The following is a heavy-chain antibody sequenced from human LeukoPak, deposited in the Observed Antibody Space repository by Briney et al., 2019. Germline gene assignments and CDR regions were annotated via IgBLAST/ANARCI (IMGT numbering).Heavy chain of an antibody. CDR2: ISYDGSNK. V-gene: IGHV3-30*04. CDR1: GFTFSSYA. J-gene: IGHJ4*02. D-gene: IGHD6-13*01. Sequence: SGGSLRLSCAASGFTFSSYAMHWIRQAPGKGLEWVAVISYDGSNKYYADSVKGRFTTSRDNSKNTLYLQMNSLRAEDTAVYYCANFGMEAAAGHRYFDYWGQGTLVTVSS. CDR3: ANFGMEAAAGHRYFDY.